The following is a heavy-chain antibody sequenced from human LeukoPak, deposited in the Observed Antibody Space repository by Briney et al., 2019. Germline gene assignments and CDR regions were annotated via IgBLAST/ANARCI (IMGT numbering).Heavy chain of an antibody. V-gene: IGHV1-46*01. Sequence: ASVKVSCKASGYTFTSCYMHWVRQAPGQGLEWMGIINPSGGSTSYAQKFQGRVTMTRDMSTSTVYMELSSLRSEDTAVYYCARAVLGAAAGSYYYYYMDVWGKGTTVTVSS. D-gene: IGHD6-13*01. J-gene: IGHJ6*03. CDR2: INPSGGST. CDR1: GYTFTSCY. CDR3: ARAVLGAAAGSYYYYYMDV.